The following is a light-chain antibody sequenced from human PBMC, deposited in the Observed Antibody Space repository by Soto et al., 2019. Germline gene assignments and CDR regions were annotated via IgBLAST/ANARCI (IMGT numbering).Light chain of an antibody. CDR1: SSDVGGSDY. CDR3: SSYTSSAPGVL. CDR2: DVS. J-gene: IGLJ3*02. Sequence: QSVLTQPASVSGSPGQSITISCSGTSSDVGGSDYVSWYQQYPGEAPKLMIYDVSYRPSGISNRFSGSKSGNTASLTISGLQAEDEADYFCSSYTSSAPGVLFGGGTKLTVL. V-gene: IGLV2-14*03.